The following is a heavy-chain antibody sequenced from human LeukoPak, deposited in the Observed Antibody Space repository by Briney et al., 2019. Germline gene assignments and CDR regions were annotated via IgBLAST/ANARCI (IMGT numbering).Heavy chain of an antibody. J-gene: IGHJ4*02. Sequence: GGSLRLSCAASGFTFSSYWMSWVRQAPGKGLVWVSRVNSDGSSTSYADSVKGRFTISRDNAKNTLYLQMNSLTAEDTAVYYCSCFDYWGQGTLVTVSS. CDR3: SCFDY. CDR2: VNSDGSST. V-gene: IGHV3-74*01. D-gene: IGHD2-2*01. CDR1: GFTFSSYW.